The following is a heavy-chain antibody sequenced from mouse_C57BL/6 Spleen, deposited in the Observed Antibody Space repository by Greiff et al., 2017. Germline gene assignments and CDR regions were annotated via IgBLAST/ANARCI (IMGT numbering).Heavy chain of an antibody. CDR2: IDPSDSYT. CDR1: GYTFTSYW. V-gene: IGHV1-69*01. J-gene: IGHJ2*01. CDR3: ARSTTVVRYYFDY. Sequence: QVQLQQPGAELVMPGASVKLSCKASGYTFTSYWMHWVKQRPGQGLEWIGEIDPSDSYTNYNQKFKGKSTLTVDKSSSTAYMQLSSLTSEDSAVYYCARSTTVVRYYFDYWGQGTTLTVSS. D-gene: IGHD1-1*01.